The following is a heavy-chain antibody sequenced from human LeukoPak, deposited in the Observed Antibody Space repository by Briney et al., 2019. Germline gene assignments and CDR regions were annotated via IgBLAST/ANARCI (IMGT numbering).Heavy chain of an antibody. CDR3: VKFIQGRGVVAGSLWYYCGMDV. CDR2: INSSGGST. V-gene: IGHV3-23*01. D-gene: IGHD2-15*01. J-gene: IGHJ6*04. CDR1: GFTFSSYA. Sequence: GGSLTLSCAASGFTFSSYAMNWVRQAPGKGLEWVSAINSSGGSTYYADTVTGRFTISRDNSKNTLYLQMNSLRAEDTAVYYCVKFIQGRGVVAGSLWYYCGMDVWGKGTTVTVSS.